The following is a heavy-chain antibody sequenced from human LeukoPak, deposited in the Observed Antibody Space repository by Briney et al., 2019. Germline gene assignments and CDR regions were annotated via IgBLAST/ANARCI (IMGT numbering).Heavy chain of an antibody. CDR3: AKAPTTVGGEAY. CDR1: GFTFSSSA. D-gene: IGHD4-17*01. Sequence: QTGGSLRLSCVASGFTFSSSAMSWVRQAPGKGLEWVSSISVSGGSTYYADSVKGRFTTSRDNSKNTLYLQMNSLRVEHTAVYYCAKAPTTVGGEAYWGQGTLVTVSS. V-gene: IGHV3-23*01. J-gene: IGHJ4*02. CDR2: ISVSGGST.